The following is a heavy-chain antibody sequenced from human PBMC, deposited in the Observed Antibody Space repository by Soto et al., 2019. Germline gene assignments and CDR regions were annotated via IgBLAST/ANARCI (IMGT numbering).Heavy chain of an antibody. J-gene: IGHJ6*03. CDR3: AKDGADYDILTGYSYYYHYYMDV. D-gene: IGHD3-9*01. Sequence: GSLRLSCAASGFTFSSYGMHWVRQAPGKGLEWVAVISYDGSNKYYADSVKGRFTISRDNSKNTLYLQMNSLRAEDTAVYYCAKDGADYDILTGYSYYYHYYMDVWGKGTMVTLSS. V-gene: IGHV3-30*18. CDR1: GFTFSSYG. CDR2: ISYDGSNK.